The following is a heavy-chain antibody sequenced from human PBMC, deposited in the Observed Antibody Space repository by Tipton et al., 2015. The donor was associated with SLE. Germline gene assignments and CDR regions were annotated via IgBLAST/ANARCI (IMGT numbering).Heavy chain of an antibody. V-gene: IGHV3-30*04. Sequence: SLRLSCAASGFTFSNYAMHWVRQAPGKGLEWVAVISYDGSNKYYADSVKSRFTISRDNSKNTLYLQMNSLRAEDTAVYYCARALLWFGDHMDVWGKGTTVTVSS. CDR2: ISYDGSNK. CDR3: ARALLWFGDHMDV. CDR1: GFTFSNYA. D-gene: IGHD3-10*01. J-gene: IGHJ6*03.